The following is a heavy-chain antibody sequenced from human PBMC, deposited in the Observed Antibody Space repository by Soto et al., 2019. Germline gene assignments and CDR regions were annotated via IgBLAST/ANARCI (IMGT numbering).Heavy chain of an antibody. CDR3: AKDTYCSGGSCYSGYQH. V-gene: IGHV3-30*18. D-gene: IGHD2-15*01. CDR2: ISYDGSNK. J-gene: IGHJ1*01. Sequence: QVQLVESGGGVVQPGRSLRLSCAASGFTFSSYGMHWVRQAPGKGLEWVAVISYDGSNKYYADSVKGRFTISRDNSKNTLYLQMNSLRAEDTAVYYCAKDTYCSGGSCYSGYQHWGQGTLVTVSS. CDR1: GFTFSSYG.